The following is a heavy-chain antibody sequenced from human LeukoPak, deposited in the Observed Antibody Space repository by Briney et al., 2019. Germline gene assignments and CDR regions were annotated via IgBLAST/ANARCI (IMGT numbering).Heavy chain of an antibody. CDR1: GFTFSSYT. Sequence: NPGGSLRLSCAASGFTFSSYTMNWVRQAPGKGLEWVSSISSSSSYIYYADSVKGRFTISRDNAKNSLYLQMNSLRAEDTAVYYCARNYYDSSGYNLYYFDYWGQGTLVTVSS. D-gene: IGHD3-22*01. J-gene: IGHJ4*02. CDR3: ARNYYDSSGYNLYYFDY. V-gene: IGHV3-21*01. CDR2: ISSSSSYI.